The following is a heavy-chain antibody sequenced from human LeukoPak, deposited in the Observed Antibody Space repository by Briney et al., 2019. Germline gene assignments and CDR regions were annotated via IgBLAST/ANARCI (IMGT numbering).Heavy chain of an antibody. D-gene: IGHD1-26*01. V-gene: IGHV3-23*01. Sequence: GGSLRLSCAASGFTFSSYAMSWVRQAPGKGLEWVSAISGSGGSTYYADSVKGRFTISRDNSKNTLYLQMNSLRAEDTAVYFCARSIVGATPFDPWGQGTLVTVSS. CDR1: GFTFSSYA. CDR3: ARSIVGATPFDP. CDR2: ISGSGGST. J-gene: IGHJ5*02.